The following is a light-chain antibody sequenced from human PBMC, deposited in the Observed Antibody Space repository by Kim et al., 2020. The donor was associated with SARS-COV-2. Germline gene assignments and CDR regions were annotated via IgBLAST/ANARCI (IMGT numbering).Light chain of an antibody. CDR1: SADIGGNI. V-gene: IGLV1-44*01. Sequence: QWVTISCSGTSADIGGNIVTWYQQLPGTAPKVVIHSDHQRPSGVPDRISGSKSGTSASLAISGLRSEDEADYYCASWDDNLDGYVFGAGTKVTVL. J-gene: IGLJ1*01. CDR3: ASWDDNLDGYV. CDR2: SDH.